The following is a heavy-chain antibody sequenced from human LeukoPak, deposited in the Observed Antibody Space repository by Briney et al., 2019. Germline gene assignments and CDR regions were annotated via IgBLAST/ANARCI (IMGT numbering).Heavy chain of an antibody. CDR2: ISGSGGST. J-gene: IGHJ4*02. CDR1: GFTFSSYA. D-gene: IGHD1-1*01. V-gene: IGHV3-23*01. Sequence: GGSLRLSCAASGFTFSSYAMSWVRQAPGKVLQWVSTISGSGGSTYYADSVKGRFTISRDNSKNKLYLQMNSLRADDPAVYYCARRPGLERYYFDYWGQGNLVTVSS. CDR3: ARRPGLERYYFDY.